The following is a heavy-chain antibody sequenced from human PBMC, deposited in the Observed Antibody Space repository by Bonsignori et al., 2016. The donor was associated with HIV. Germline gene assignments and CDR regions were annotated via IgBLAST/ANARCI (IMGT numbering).Heavy chain of an antibody. CDR1: GGSISSYY. D-gene: IGHD3-22*01. Sequence: SETLSLTCTVSGGSISSYYWSWIRQPAGKGLEWIGRIYTSGSTNYNPSLKSRVTMSVDTSKNQFSLKLSSVTAADTAVYYCARYAYYYDSSGYYYPDYWGQGTLVTVPQ. J-gene: IGHJ4*02. V-gene: IGHV4-4*07. CDR2: IYTSGST. CDR3: ARYAYYYDSSGYYYPDY.